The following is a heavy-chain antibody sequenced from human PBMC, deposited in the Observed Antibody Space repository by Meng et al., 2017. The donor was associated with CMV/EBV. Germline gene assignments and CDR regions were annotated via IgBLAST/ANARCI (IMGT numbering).Heavy chain of an antibody. CDR2: ISCDGSNK. CDR1: GFTFSSYA. CDR3: AREGTGTIYGMDV. V-gene: IGHV3-30*04. Sequence: GGSLRLSCAASGFTFSSYAMHWVRQAPGKGLEWVAVISCDGSNKYYADSVKGRFTISRDNSKNTLYLQMNSLRAEDTAVYYCAREGTGTIYGMDVWGQGTTVTVSS. D-gene: IGHD1-1*01. J-gene: IGHJ6*02.